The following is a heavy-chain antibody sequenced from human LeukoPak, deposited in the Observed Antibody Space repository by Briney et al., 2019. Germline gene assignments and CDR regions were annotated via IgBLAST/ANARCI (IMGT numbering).Heavy chain of an antibody. Sequence: GGSLRLSCAVSGFIFSSYEMNWVRQAPGKGLEWVSYISSSGNTIYYADSVKGRLTISRDNAKNSLFLQMNSLRAEDTAVYYCARADYGDQRIDYWGQGTLVTVSS. J-gene: IGHJ1*01. CDR1: GFIFSSYE. V-gene: IGHV3-48*03. CDR3: ARADYGDQRIDY. D-gene: IGHD4-17*01. CDR2: ISSSGNTI.